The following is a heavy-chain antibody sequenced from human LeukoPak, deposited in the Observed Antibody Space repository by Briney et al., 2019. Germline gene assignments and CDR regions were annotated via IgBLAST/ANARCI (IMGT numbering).Heavy chain of an antibody. Sequence: ASVKVSCKASGYTFTSYAMHWVRQAPGQRLEWMGWINAGNGNTKYSQKFQGRVTITRDTSASTAYVELSSLRSEDTAVYYCARDSGGYEFDYWGQGTLVTVSS. V-gene: IGHV1-3*01. CDR3: ARDSGGYEFDY. D-gene: IGHD5-12*01. CDR1: GYTFTSYA. J-gene: IGHJ4*02. CDR2: INAGNGNT.